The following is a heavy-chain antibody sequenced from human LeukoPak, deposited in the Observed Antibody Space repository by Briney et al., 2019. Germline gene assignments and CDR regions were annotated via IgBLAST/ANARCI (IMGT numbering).Heavy chain of an antibody. CDR3: ARRGTSYTAYYFDF. J-gene: IGHJ4*02. Sequence: GXSLKISCQGSGYSFTNYWIAGGRQMAGKGLEGMGIIYPGDYDTRYRPSFQGQVTISADKSISTAYLQWSSLKASDTAMYYCARRGTSYTAYYFDFWGQGTLVTVSS. CDR2: IYPGDYDT. CDR1: GYSFTNYW. D-gene: IGHD1-26*01. V-gene: IGHV5-51*01.